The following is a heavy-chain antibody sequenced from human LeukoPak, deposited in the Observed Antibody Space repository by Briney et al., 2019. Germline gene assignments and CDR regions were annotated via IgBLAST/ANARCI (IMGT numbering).Heavy chain of an antibody. Sequence: GGSLRLSCAASGFTFSSYGMSWVRQAPGKGLEWVSAISGSGGSTYYADSVKGRFTISRDNSKNTLYLQMNSLRAEDTAVYYCAKDGRGYSYGSTGHFDYWGQGTLVTVSS. J-gene: IGHJ4*02. V-gene: IGHV3-23*01. CDR1: GFTFSSYG. CDR2: ISGSGGST. D-gene: IGHD5-18*01. CDR3: AKDGRGYSYGSTGHFDY.